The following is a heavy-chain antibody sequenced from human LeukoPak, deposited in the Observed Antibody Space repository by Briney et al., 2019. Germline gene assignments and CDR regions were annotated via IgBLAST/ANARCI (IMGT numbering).Heavy chain of an antibody. CDR3: ARETPSGSYVDY. D-gene: IGHD1-26*01. CDR1: GGSISSYY. Sequence: ASETLSLTCTVSGGSISSYYWSWIRQPPGKGLEWIGYIYYSGSTNYNPSLKSRVTISVDTSKNQFSLKLSSVTAADTAVYYCARETPSGSYVDYWGQGTLVTVSS. J-gene: IGHJ4*02. CDR2: IYYSGST. V-gene: IGHV4-59*01.